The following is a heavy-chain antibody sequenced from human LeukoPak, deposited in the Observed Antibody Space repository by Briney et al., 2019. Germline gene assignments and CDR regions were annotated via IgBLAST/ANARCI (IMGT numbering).Heavy chain of an antibody. CDR3: ARAPSEIGGYYPEYFRH. V-gene: IGHV3-74*01. D-gene: IGHD3-22*01. J-gene: IGHJ1*01. CDR2: IKSDGST. Sequence: GGSLRLSCAASGFTYSSYWMHWVRQAPGKGLVWVSRIKSDGSTNYADSVKGRFTISRDNAKNTLSLQMNSLRAEDTGVYYCARAPSEIGGYYPEYFRHWGQGTLVTVSS. CDR1: GFTYSSYW.